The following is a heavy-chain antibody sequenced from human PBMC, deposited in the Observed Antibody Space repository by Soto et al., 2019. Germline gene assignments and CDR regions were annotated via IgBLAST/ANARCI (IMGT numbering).Heavy chain of an antibody. CDR2: MYNTGST. V-gene: IGHV4-59*01. Sequence: LETLSLTCTVSGCSISRYYWSWIRQPPGKGLEWIGYMYNTGSTVYNPPFKSRVTISVDTSKNQFSLKLNSVTAADTAVYYCARDLWGYCGTDCYPLDVWGQGTTVTVSS. CDR3: ARDLWGYCGTDCYPLDV. J-gene: IGHJ6*02. CDR1: GCSISRYY. D-gene: IGHD2-21*02.